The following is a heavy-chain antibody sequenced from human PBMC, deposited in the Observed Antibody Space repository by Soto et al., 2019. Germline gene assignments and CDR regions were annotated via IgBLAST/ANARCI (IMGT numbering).Heavy chain of an antibody. CDR3: ARVSGYYDSSGYYYFGY. V-gene: IGHV1-18*01. D-gene: IGHD3-22*01. Sequence: ASVRVSCKASGYTFTSYGISWVRQASGQGLEWMGWISAYNGNTNYAQKLQGRVTMTTDTSTSTAYMELRSLRSDDTAVYYCARVSGYYDSSGYYYFGYWGQGTLVTVSS. CDR2: ISAYNGNT. J-gene: IGHJ4*02. CDR1: GYTFTSYG.